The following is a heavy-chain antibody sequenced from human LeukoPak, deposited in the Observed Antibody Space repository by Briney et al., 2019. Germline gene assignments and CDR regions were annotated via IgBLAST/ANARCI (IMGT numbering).Heavy chain of an antibody. Sequence: SETLSLTCTVSGGSISSYYWSWIRQPPGKGLEWIGYIYYSGSTNYNPSLKSRVTISVDTSKNQFSLKLSSVTAADTAVYYCARGYDSSGYFDIWDQGTMVTVSS. D-gene: IGHD3-22*01. CDR3: ARGYDSSGYFDI. J-gene: IGHJ3*02. CDR2: IYYSGST. V-gene: IGHV4-59*01. CDR1: GGSISSYY.